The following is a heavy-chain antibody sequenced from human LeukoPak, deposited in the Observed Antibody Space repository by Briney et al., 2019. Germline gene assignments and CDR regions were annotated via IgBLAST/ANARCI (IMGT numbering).Heavy chain of an antibody. Sequence: GGSLRLSCAASGFTVSSNYMSWVRQAPGKGLEWVSVIYSGGSTYYADSVKGRFTISRDNSKNTLYLQMNSLRAEDTAVYYCVRGDSSSWLDYWGQGTLVTVSS. J-gene: IGHJ4*02. CDR2: IYSGGST. D-gene: IGHD6-13*01. CDR1: GFTVSSNY. CDR3: VRGDSSSWLDY. V-gene: IGHV3-66*01.